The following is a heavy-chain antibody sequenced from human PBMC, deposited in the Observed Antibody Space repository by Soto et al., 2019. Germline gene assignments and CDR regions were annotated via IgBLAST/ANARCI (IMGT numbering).Heavy chain of an antibody. D-gene: IGHD2-21*02. CDR2: ISTYNGNT. V-gene: IGHV1-18*01. CDR3: ARVTVTASYNYMDV. CDR1: GYTFANYY. J-gene: IGHJ6*03. Sequence: ASVKVSCKASGYTFANYYISWVRQAPGQGLEWMGWISTYNGNTNYAQNLQGRVTMTTDTSTTTAYMELRSLRSDDTAVYYCARVTVTASYNYMDVWGKGTTVTVSS.